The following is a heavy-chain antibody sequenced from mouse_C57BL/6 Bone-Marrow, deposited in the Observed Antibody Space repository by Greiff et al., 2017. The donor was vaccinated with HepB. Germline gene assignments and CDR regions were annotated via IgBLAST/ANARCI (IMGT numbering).Heavy chain of an antibody. Sequence: DVHLVESGGGLVKPGGSLKLSCAASGFTFSSYAMSWVRQTPEKRLEWVATISDGGSYTYYPDNVKGRFTISRDNAKNNLYLQMSHLKSEDTAMYYCARDSVVAHWYFDVWGTGTTVTVSS. CDR1: GFTFSSYA. J-gene: IGHJ1*03. CDR2: ISDGGSYT. V-gene: IGHV5-4*01. CDR3: ARDSVVAHWYFDV. D-gene: IGHD1-1*01.